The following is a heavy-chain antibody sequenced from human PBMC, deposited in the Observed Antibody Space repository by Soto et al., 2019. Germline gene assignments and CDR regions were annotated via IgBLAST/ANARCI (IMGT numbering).Heavy chain of an antibody. CDR1: GFTFSSYS. Sequence: EVQLVESGGGLVKPGGSLRLSCAASGFTFSSYSMNWVRQAPGKGLEWVSSISSSSSYIYYADSVKGRFTISRDNAKNSLYLQMNSLRAEDTAVYYCASRGRWLQSGVGGWFDPWGQGTLVTVSS. CDR3: ASRGRWLQSGVGGWFDP. D-gene: IGHD3-16*01. V-gene: IGHV3-21*01. J-gene: IGHJ5*02. CDR2: ISSSSSYI.